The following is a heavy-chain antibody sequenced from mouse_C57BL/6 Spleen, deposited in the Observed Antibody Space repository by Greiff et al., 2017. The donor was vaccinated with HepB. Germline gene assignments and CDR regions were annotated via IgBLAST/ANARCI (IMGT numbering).Heavy chain of an antibody. CDR1: GYTFTDYY. D-gene: IGHD2-5*01. J-gene: IGHJ2*01. Sequence: QVQLQQSGAELVRPGASVKLSCKASGYTFTDYYINWVKQRPGQGLEWIARIYPGSGNTYYNEKFKGKATLTAEKSSSTAYMQLSSLTSEDSAVYFCASTSYSNFPFDYWGQGTTLTVSS. V-gene: IGHV1-76*01. CDR2: IYPGSGNT. CDR3: ASTSYSNFPFDY.